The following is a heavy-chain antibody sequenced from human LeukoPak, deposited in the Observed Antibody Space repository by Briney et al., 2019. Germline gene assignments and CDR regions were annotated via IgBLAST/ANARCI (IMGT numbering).Heavy chain of an antibody. J-gene: IGHJ5*02. CDR1: EYDFANYW. CDR2: AHPATSII. D-gene: IGHD2/OR15-2a*01. V-gene: IGHV5-51*01. CDR3: ARRKFYDTYLDP. Sequence: GESLKISCKGPEYDFANYWIGWVRQTPGRGLEWMGIAHPATSIIHYGPSFQGQVTISFDRSLSTAYLQGTSLKASDSGMYFCARRKFYDTYLDPWGRGTLVTVSS.